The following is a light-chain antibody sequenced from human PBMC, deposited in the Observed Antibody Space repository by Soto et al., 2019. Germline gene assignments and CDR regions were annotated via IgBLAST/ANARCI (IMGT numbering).Light chain of an antibody. CDR2: GAS. CDR3: QQLNSYPRAWT. V-gene: IGKV3-20*01. CDR1: QSVSSSY. Sequence: EIVLTQSPGTLSLSPGEGTTLSCRASQSVSSSYLAWYQQKPGQAPRLLIYGASSRATGIPDRFSGSGSGTDFTLTISRLEPEDFATYYCQQLNSYPRAWTFGQGTKVEIK. J-gene: IGKJ1*01.